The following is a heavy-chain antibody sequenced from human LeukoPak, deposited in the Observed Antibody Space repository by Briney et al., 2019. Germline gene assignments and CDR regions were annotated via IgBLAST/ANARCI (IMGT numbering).Heavy chain of an antibody. J-gene: IGHJ4*02. CDR3: ARDRNLYTSILTFDS. V-gene: IGHV4-34*01. CDR2: IYYSGST. CDR1: GGSFSGYY. Sequence: SETLSLTCAVYGGSFSGYYWGWIRQPPGKGLEWIGSIYYSGSTYYNPSLKSRVTISVDTSKNQFSLKLSSVTAADTAVYYCARDRNLYTSILTFDSWGQGTLVTVSS. D-gene: IGHD1-14*01.